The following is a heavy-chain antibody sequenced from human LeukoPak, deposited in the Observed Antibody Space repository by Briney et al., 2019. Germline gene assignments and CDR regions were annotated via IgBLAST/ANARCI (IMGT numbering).Heavy chain of an antibody. CDR2: IYHSGST. Sequence: SETLSLTCTVSGGSVSSGGYSWSWIRQPPGKGLEWIGYIYHSGSTYYNPSLKSRVTISVDRSKNQFSLKLSSVTAADTAVYYCARGGRGSYPLGGFDYWGQGTLVTVSS. CDR1: GGSVSSGGYS. D-gene: IGHD3-16*01. CDR3: ARGGRGSYPLGGFDY. J-gene: IGHJ4*02. V-gene: IGHV4-30-2*01.